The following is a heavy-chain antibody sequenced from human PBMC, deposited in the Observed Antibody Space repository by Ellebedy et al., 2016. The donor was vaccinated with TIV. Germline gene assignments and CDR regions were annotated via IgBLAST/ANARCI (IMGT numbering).Heavy chain of an antibody. CDR2: ISSSSSYI. V-gene: IGHV3-21*01. J-gene: IGHJ4*02. CDR1: GFTFSSYS. Sequence: GESLKISCAASGFTFSSYSMNWVRQAPGKGLEWVSSISSSSSYIYYADSVKGRFTISRDNAKNSLYLQMNSLRAEDTAVYYCASSRYHYYLGNTIFVYWGQGTLVTVAS. D-gene: IGHD3-10*01. CDR3: ASSRYHYYLGNTIFVY.